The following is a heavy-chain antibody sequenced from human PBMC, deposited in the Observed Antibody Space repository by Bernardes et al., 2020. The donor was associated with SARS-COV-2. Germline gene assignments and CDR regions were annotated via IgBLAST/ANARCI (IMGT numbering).Heavy chain of an antibody. CDR2: ISSSSSYI. D-gene: IGHD3-16*01. V-gene: IGHV3-21*01. CDR1: GFTFSSYS. CDR3: ASGARPTPSSLDY. Sequence: GGSLRLSCAASGFTFSSYSMNWVRQAPGKGLEWVSSISSSSSYIYYADSVKGRFTISRDNAKNSLYLQMNSLRAEDTAVYYCASGARPTPSSLDYWGQGTLVTVSS. J-gene: IGHJ4*02.